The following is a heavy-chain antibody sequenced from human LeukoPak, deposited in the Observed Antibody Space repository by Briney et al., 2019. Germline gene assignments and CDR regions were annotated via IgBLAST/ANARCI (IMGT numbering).Heavy chain of an antibody. Sequence: SETLSLTCAVYGGSFSGYYWTWIRQPPGKGLEWIGYIDHTGTTNYNPSLNSRVTISRDTSKNHFSLQLSSVTAADTAVYFCARGRVSSSTWHSTYYYYFYMDVWGKGTTGTVSS. D-gene: IGHD4-11*01. J-gene: IGHJ6*03. V-gene: IGHV4-59*01. CDR1: GGSFSGYY. CDR2: IDHTGTT. CDR3: ARGRVSSSTWHSTYYYYFYMDV.